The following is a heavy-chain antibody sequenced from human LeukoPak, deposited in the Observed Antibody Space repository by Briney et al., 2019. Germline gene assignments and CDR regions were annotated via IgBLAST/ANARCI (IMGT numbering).Heavy chain of an antibody. J-gene: IGHJ3*02. Sequence: PSGTLSLTCAVSGVSISSSNWWSWVRQPPGKGLEWIGEIYHSGSTNYNPSLKSRVTISVDKSKNQFSLKLSSVTAADTAVYYCARVVSHYYDSSGYYVRKNDAFDIWGQGTMVTVSS. D-gene: IGHD3-22*01. CDR3: ARVVSHYYDSSGYYVRKNDAFDI. V-gene: IGHV4-4*02. CDR1: GVSISSSNW. CDR2: IYHSGST.